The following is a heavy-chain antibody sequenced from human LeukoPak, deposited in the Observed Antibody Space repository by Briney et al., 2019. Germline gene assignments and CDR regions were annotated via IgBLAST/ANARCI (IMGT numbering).Heavy chain of an antibody. J-gene: IGHJ4*02. V-gene: IGHV4-59*08. D-gene: IGHD3-22*01. CDR3: ARIRSGYYEYYFDY. CDR2: IYYSGST. Sequence: SETLSLTCTVSGGSISSYYWSWIRQPPGKGLEWIGYIYYSGSTYYNPSLKSRVTISVDTSKNQFSLKLSSVTAADTAVYYCARIRSGYYEYYFDYWGQGTLVTVSS. CDR1: GGSISSYY.